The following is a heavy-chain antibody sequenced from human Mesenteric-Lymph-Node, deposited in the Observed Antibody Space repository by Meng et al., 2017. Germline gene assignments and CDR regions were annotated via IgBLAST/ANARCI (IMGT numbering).Heavy chain of an antibody. CDR1: GYTFSNYG. V-gene: IGHV1-18*01. CDR3: ARMRTYCGGDCYLRDYYYGMDV. CDR2: ISAYNGNT. J-gene: IGHJ6*02. Sequence: ASVKVSCKASGYTFSNYGISWVRQAPGQGLEWMGWISAYNGNTNYAQKLQGRVTMTTDTSTSTAYMELRSLRSDDTAVYYCARMRTYCGGDCYLRDYYYGMDVWGQGTTVTVSS. D-gene: IGHD2-21*02.